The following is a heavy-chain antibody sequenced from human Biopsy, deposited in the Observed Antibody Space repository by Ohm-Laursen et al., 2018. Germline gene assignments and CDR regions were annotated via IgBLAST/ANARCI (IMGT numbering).Heavy chain of an antibody. V-gene: IGHV4-34*01. CDR2: INNSGRT. CDR1: GFTLSSYN. J-gene: IGHJ6*02. D-gene: IGHD3-22*01. Sequence: LSCAASGFTLSSYNMNWVRQTPGKGLEWFGEINNSGRTNYNPSSKSRVTIPVDTSKNQFSLKVRSVTAADTAVYYCVRGVDYYDPYHYYALDVWGQGTTVTVSS. CDR3: VRGVDYYDPYHYYALDV.